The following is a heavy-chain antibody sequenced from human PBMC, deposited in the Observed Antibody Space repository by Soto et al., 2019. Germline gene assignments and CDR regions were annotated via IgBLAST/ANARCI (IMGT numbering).Heavy chain of an antibody. CDR3: VRIAAEGGDYYGMDV. CDR1: GDSVSSNSAA. D-gene: IGHD6-13*01. V-gene: IGHV6-1*01. Sequence: SQTISLTCAISGDSVSSNSAAWNWIRQSPSRCLEWLGRTYYRSKWYNDYAVSVKSRITNNPDTSKNQFSLQLNSVTPEETDVYSCVRIAAEGGDYYGMDVWGQGTTVTVSS. J-gene: IGHJ6*02. CDR2: TYYRSKWYN.